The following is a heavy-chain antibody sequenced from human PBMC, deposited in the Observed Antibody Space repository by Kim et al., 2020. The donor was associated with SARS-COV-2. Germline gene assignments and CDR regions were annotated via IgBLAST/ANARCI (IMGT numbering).Heavy chain of an antibody. V-gene: IGHV3-21*01. D-gene: IGHD3-10*01. CDR3: ARGWRTDYYGSGSYECVDV. CDR1: GFSFSSYS. Sequence: GSLRLSCAASGFSFSSYSMNWVRQAPGKGLEWVSSISSSSSYIYYADSVKGRFTISRDNAKNSLYLQMNSLRAEDTAVYYCARGWRTDYYGSGSYECVDVWGQGTTVIVSS. J-gene: IGHJ6*02. CDR2: ISSSSSYI.